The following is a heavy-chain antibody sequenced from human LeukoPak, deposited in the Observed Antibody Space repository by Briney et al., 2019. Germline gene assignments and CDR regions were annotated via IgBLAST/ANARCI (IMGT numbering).Heavy chain of an antibody. CDR2: ISGSGGST. D-gene: IGHD3-22*01. CDR3: AKDQAPRITMIVVS. J-gene: IGHJ5*02. V-gene: IGHV3-23*01. CDR1: GFTLSSYA. Sequence: GGSLRLSCAASGFTLSSYAMSGVRQAPGKGLEWVSAISGSGGSTYYADSVKGRFTISRDNSKNTLYLQMNSLRAEDTAVYYCAKDQAPRITMIVVSWGQGTLVTVSS.